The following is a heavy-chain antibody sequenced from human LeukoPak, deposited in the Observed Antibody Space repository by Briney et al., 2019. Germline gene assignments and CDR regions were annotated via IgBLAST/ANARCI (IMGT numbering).Heavy chain of an antibody. D-gene: IGHD3-22*01. CDR2: INPSGGST. J-gene: IGHJ4*02. V-gene: IGHV1-46*01. Sequence: ASVKVSCKASGYTFTSYYMHWVRQAPGQGLEWMGIINPSGGSTSYAQKFQGRVTITTDESTSTAYMELSSLRSEDTAVYYCARDTYDSSGYSANFDYWGQGTLVTVSS. CDR3: ARDTYDSSGYSANFDY. CDR1: GYTFTSYY.